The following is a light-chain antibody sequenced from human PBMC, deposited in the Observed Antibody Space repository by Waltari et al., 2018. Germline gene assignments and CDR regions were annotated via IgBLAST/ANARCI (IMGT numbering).Light chain of an antibody. J-gene: IGKJ2*01. CDR1: QSIGIY. CDR3: QQSYGTPYT. V-gene: IGKV1-39*01. CDR2: GAS. Sequence: DIQMTQSRSSLSASVGDRVTITCRASQSIGIYLNWYLQKPGKAPNLLIYGASTLQSGVPSRFTGSGSGTDFTLTISSLQPEDFATFYCQQSYGTPYTFGQGTQLEIK.